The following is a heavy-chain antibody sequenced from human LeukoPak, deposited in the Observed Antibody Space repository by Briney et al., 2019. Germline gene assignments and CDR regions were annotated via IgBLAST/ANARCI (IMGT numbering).Heavy chain of an antibody. V-gene: IGHV3-48*03. CDR2: IATGGSAI. CDR1: GFTFSSYE. J-gene: IGHJ3*02. CDR3: VRGGYCSSTICYWYNAFDM. D-gene: IGHD2-2*01. Sequence: GGSLRLSCAASGFTFSSYEMSWVRQAPGKGLEWISYIATGGSAIYYEDSVKGRFTISRDNAKNSLYLQMNSLRAEDMAVYYCVRGGYCSSTICYWYNAFDMWGQGTMVTVSS.